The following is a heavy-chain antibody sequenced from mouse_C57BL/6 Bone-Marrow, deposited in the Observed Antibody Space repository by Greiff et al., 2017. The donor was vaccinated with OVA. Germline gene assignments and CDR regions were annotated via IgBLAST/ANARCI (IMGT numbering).Heavy chain of an antibody. CDR1: GYSITSDY. V-gene: IGHV3-8*01. Sequence: EVQLQQSGPGLAKPSQTLSLPCSVTGYSITSDYWNWIRKFPGNKLEYMGYISYSGSTYYNPSLKSRISITRDTSKNQYYLQLNSVTTEDTATYYCARSLGPIYYDYDLDYWGKGTTLTVSS. D-gene: IGHD2-4*01. CDR3: ARSLGPIYYDYDLDY. CDR2: ISYSGST. J-gene: IGHJ2*01.